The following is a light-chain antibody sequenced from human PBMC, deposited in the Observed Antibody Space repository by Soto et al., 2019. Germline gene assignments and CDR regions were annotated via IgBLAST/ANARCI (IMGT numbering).Light chain of an antibody. CDR2: EDY. J-gene: IGLJ7*01. CDR1: SSNVGNKY. Sequence: QSVLTQPPSVSAAPGQSVTIPCSGSSSNVGNKYVSWYQQVPGTAPKLLIYEDYKRPSGIPDRFSGSKSGTSATLGITGLQTGDEADYYCETWDSSLSIAVFGGGTQLTVL. CDR3: ETWDSSLSIAV. V-gene: IGLV1-51*01.